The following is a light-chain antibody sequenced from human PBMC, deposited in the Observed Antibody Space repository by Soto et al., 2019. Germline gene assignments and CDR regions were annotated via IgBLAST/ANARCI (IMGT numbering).Light chain of an antibody. J-gene: IGKJ2*01. CDR2: WAS. CDR1: QSILYSSNNKNY. CDR3: QLYYGTPHT. V-gene: IGKV4-1*01. Sequence: DIVMTQSPDSLAVSLGERATINCKSSQSILYSSNNKNYLAWYQQKPGQPPKLLIYWASTRESGVPDRFSGSGIGTDFALTISSLQAEDVAVYYCQLYYGTPHTFGQGTKLEIK.